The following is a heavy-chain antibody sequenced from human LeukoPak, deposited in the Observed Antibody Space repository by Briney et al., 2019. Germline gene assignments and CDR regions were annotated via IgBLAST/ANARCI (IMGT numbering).Heavy chain of an antibody. Sequence: PGGSLRLSCAASGFTFSSYSMNWVRQAPGKGLEWVSSISSSSSYIYYADSVKGRFTISRDNAKNSLYLQMNSLRAEDTAVYYCARDRFDSSGYHDYWGQGTLVTVSS. J-gene: IGHJ4*02. CDR1: GFTFSSYS. V-gene: IGHV3-21*01. D-gene: IGHD3-22*01. CDR3: ARDRFDSSGYHDY. CDR2: ISSSSSYI.